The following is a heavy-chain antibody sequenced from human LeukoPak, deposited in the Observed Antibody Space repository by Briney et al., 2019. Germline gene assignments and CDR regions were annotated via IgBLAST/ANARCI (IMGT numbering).Heavy chain of an antibody. CDR3: AGGGSSSSWFWIY. D-gene: IGHD6-13*01. Sequence: GGSLRLSCAASGFSFSTQWMTWVRQAPGKGLEWVANINQDGSEKYYVDSVKGRFTISKDNAKNSLYLQMNSLRVEDTAVYYCAGGGSSSSWFWIYWGQGTLVTVSS. CDR2: INQDGSEK. V-gene: IGHV3-7*01. CDR1: GFSFSTQW. J-gene: IGHJ4*02.